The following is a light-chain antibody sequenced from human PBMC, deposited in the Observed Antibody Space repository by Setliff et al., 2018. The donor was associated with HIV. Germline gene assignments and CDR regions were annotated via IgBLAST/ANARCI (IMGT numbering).Light chain of an antibody. CDR2: EVS. Sequence: QSVLTQPASVSGPPGQSITISCTGTSSDVGSYNLVSWYQQHPGKAPKLMIYEVSKRPSGVSNRFSGSKSGNTASLTISGLQAEDETDYYCCSYAGSSIWVFGGGTKVTVL. CDR1: SSDVGSYNL. CDR3: CSYAGSSIWV. J-gene: IGLJ3*02. V-gene: IGLV2-23*02.